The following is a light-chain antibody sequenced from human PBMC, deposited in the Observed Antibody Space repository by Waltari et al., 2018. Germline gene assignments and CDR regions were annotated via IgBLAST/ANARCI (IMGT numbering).Light chain of an antibody. CDR2: DAS. V-gene: IGKV3-11*01. J-gene: IGKJ1*01. Sequence: EIVLTQSPATLSLSPGERATLSCRASQSVSSYLAWYQQKPGQAPRLLIYDASNRATGIPARFSGSGSGTDFTLTFSSLEPEDFAVYYCQQRSNWPTTFGQGTKVEIK. CDR3: QQRSNWPTT. CDR1: QSVSSY.